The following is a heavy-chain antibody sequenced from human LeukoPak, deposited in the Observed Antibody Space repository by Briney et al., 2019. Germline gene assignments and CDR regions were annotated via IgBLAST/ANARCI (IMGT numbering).Heavy chain of an antibody. CDR2: ITSSSSYT. CDR3: ARVAVAARVLDYYYYMDV. V-gene: IGHV3-21*04. D-gene: IGHD6-19*01. CDR1: GFTFSTYN. J-gene: IGHJ6*03. Sequence: PGGSLRLSCAASGFTFSTYNMNWVRQAPGKGLEWVSSITSSSSYTFYADSVKGRFTISRDNAKNSLYLQMNSLRAEDTALYYCARVAVAARVLDYYYYMDVWGKGTTVTVSS.